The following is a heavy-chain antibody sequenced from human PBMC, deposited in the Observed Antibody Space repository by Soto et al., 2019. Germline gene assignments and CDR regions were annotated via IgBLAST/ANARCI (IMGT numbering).Heavy chain of an antibody. J-gene: IGHJ4*02. CDR2: INHSGST. V-gene: IGHV4-34*01. CDR1: GGSFSGYY. D-gene: IGHD3-10*01. Sequence: NPSETLSLTCAVYGGSFSGYYWSWIRQPPGKGLEWIGEINHSGSTNYNPSLKSRVTISVDTSKNQFSLKLSSVTAADTAVYYCARAQKGYYGSGSYYTRYYFDYWGQGTLVTVSS. CDR3: ARAQKGYYGSGSYYTRYYFDY.